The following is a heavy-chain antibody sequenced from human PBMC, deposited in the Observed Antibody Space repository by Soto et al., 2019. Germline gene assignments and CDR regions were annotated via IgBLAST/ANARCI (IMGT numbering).Heavy chain of an antibody. CDR3: ARETGSEWRPIDY. D-gene: IGHD1-1*01. J-gene: IGHJ4*02. CDR1: GGSISSYY. V-gene: IGHV4-59*01. CDR2: IYYSGST. Sequence: KPSETLSLTCTVSGGSISSYYWSWIRQPPGKGLEWIGYIYYSGSTNYNPSLKSRVTISVDTSKNQFPLKLSSVTAADTAVYYCARETGSEWRPIDYWGQGTLVTVSS.